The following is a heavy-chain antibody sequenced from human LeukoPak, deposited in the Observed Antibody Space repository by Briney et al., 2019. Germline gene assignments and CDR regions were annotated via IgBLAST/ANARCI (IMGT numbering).Heavy chain of an antibody. D-gene: IGHD4-23*01. CDR1: GFTFSSYW. CDR2: IKQDGSEK. J-gene: IGHJ6*03. Sequence: GGSLRLSCAASGFTFSSYWMSWVRQAPGKGLEWVANIKQDGSEKYYVDSVKGRFSISRDNAKNSLYLQMNSLRAEDTAVYYCARGPGGNDYYYYYMDVWGKGTTVTVSS. V-gene: IGHV3-7*01. CDR3: ARGPGGNDYYYYYMDV.